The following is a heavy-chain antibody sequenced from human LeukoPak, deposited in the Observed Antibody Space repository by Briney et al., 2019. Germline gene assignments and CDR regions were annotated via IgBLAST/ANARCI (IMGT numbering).Heavy chain of an antibody. D-gene: IGHD1-26*01. J-gene: IGHJ4*02. Sequence: ASVKVSCKASGYTFTNYYMHWVRQAPGQGLEWMGWINPNSGGTNYAQKFQGRVTMTRDTSISTAYMELSRLRSDDTAVYYCARESMVGATTLDYWGQGTLVTVSS. CDR3: ARESMVGATTLDY. CDR2: INPNSGGT. V-gene: IGHV1-2*02. CDR1: GYTFTNYY.